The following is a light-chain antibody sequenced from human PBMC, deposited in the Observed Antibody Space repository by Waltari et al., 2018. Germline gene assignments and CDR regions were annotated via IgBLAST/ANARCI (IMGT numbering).Light chain of an antibody. V-gene: IGLV6-57*01. Sequence: NFMLTQPHSVSESPGKTVTISCTRSSGSIASNYVQWYQQRPGSSPTPVIFEDYQRPSGAPLRFSGAIDSSSHSASLTVSGLKTEDEADYYCQSYDSSELWVFGGGTRLTVL. CDR3: QSYDSSELWV. J-gene: IGLJ3*02. CDR2: EDY. CDR1: SGSIASNY.